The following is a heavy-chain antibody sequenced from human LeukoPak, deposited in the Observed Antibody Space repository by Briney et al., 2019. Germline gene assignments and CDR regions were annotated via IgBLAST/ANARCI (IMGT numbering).Heavy chain of an antibody. V-gene: IGHV1-18*01. D-gene: IGHD3-10*01. J-gene: IGHJ4*02. CDR3: ARDLRYGSGSYTLDY. CDR1: GYTFTSNG. CDR2: ISAYNGNT. Sequence: ASVKVSCKASGYTFTSNGISWVRQAPGQGLEWMGWISAYNGNTNYAQKLQGRVTMTTDTSTSTAYMELRSLRSDDTAVYYCARDLRYGSGSYTLDYWGQGTLVTVSS.